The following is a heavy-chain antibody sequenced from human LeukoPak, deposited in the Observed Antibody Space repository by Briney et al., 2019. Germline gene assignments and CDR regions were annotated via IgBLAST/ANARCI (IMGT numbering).Heavy chain of an antibody. Sequence: SETLSLTCTVSGGSISSYYWSWIRQPPGKGLEWIGYIYYSGSANYSPSLKSRVTISVDTSKNQFSLKLSSVTAADTAVYYCAGSIAVAGHDAFDIWGQGTMVTVSS. J-gene: IGHJ3*02. D-gene: IGHD6-19*01. CDR1: GGSISSYY. CDR3: AGSIAVAGHDAFDI. V-gene: IGHV4-59*01. CDR2: IYYSGSA.